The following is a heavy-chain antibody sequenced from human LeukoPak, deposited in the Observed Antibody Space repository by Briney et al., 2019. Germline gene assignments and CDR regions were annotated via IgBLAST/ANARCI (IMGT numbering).Heavy chain of an antibody. CDR3: ARDPTVVAATRYYYYYMDV. V-gene: IGHV1-69*05. Sequence: ASVKVSCKASGGTFSSYAISWVRQAPGQGLEWMGRIIPIFGTANYAQKFQGRVTITTDESTSTAYMELSSLRSEDTAVYYCARDPTVVAATRYYYYYMDVWGKGTTVTVSS. D-gene: IGHD2-15*01. J-gene: IGHJ6*03. CDR1: GGTFSSYA. CDR2: IIPIFGTA.